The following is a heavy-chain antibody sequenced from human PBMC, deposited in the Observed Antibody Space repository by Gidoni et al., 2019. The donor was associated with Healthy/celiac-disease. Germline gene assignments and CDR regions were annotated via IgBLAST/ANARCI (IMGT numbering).Heavy chain of an antibody. CDR1: GFTFSSYW. D-gene: IGHD4-17*01. J-gene: IGHJ4*02. CDR2: IKQDGSET. CDR3: ARGGTYGDYGDY. Sequence: EVQLVESGGGLVQPGGSLRLYWAASGFTFSSYWMSWVRQAPGKGLEWVANIKQDGSETYSVDAVKGRFTISRDNAKNSLYLQMNSLRAEDTAVYYCARGGTYGDYGDYWGQGTLVTVSS. V-gene: IGHV3-7*01.